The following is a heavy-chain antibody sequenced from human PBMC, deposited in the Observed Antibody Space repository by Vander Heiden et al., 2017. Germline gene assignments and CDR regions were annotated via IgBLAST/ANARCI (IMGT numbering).Heavy chain of an antibody. CDR2: ISSSGNTI. CDR3: ARGNDSSEYFNS. J-gene: IGHJ4*02. CDR1: GFPFSSYE. D-gene: IGHD6-6*01. V-gene: IGHV3-48*03. Sequence: EVQLVESGGGLVQPGGSLRLSCAASGFPFSSYEMNWVRQAPGKGLEWVSYISSSGNTIYYADSVKGRFTISRDNAKNSLYLQMNSLRADDTAVYYCARGNDSSEYFNSWGQGTLVTVSS.